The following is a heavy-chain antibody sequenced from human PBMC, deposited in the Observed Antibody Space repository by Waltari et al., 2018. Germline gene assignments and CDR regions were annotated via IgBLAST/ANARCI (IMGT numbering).Heavy chain of an antibody. CDR2: SGSPDART. V-gene: IGHV3-23*01. CDR1: GFTLTTLA. J-gene: IGHJ5*02. Sequence: VRLLESGGGLVQHGGSLDLSLVGPGFTLTTLAWTGVRQVPGKGLEWVSASGSPDARTYYSDSVKGRFTVSRDNSKNTLFLQMNSLRAEDTAIYYCAKEVWQQLGKMVGWFDPWGQGTLVTVSS. D-gene: IGHD6-13*01. CDR3: AKEVWQQLGKMVGWFDP.